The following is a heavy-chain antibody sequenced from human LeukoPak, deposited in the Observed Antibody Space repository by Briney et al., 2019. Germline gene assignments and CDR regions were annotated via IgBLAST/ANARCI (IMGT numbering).Heavy chain of an antibody. CDR1: GFTFGRYW. J-gene: IGHJ2*01. Sequence: GGSLRLSCAASGFTFGRYWMHWVRQAPGEGLVWVSRIDSDGRTTNYADPVKGRFTTSRDDAQNTLYLQMNSLRAEDTAVYYCARNIGWYFDLWGRGTLVTVSS. D-gene: IGHD2/OR15-2a*01. CDR2: IDSDGRTT. CDR3: ARNIGWYFDL. V-gene: IGHV3-74*01.